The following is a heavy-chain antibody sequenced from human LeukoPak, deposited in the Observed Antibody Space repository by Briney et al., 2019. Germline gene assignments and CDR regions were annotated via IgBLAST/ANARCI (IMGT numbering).Heavy chain of an antibody. V-gene: IGHV4-30-4*01. Sequence: SETLSLTCTVSGGSISSGDYYWTWIRQPPGKGLEWIGYIYYSGSTYYNPSLKSRFSISLDTSKNQFSLNLSSVTAADTAVYYCARASFGEPTHFDYWGQGTLVTVSS. CDR2: IYYSGST. D-gene: IGHD3-10*01. J-gene: IGHJ4*02. CDR3: ARASFGEPTHFDY. CDR1: GGSISSGDYY.